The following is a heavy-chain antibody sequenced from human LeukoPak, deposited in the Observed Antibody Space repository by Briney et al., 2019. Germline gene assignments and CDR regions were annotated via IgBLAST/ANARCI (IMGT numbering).Heavy chain of an antibody. CDR2: IYYSGST. J-gene: IGHJ6*03. CDR3: ARRMGRRFGERYYYYHYMDV. D-gene: IGHD3-10*01. V-gene: IGHV4-39*07. Sequence: SETLSLTCTVSGGSISSTSSYWGWIRQPPGKGLEWIATIYYSGSTYYNSSLKSRVTISVDTSKNQFSLKLSSVTAADTAVYYCARRMGRRFGERYYYYHYMDVWGKGTTVTISS. CDR1: GGSISSTSSY.